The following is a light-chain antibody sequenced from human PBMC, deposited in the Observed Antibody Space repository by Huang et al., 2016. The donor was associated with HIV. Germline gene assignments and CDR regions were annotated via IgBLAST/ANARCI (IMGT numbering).Light chain of an antibody. CDR1: QSVSSSY. J-gene: IGKJ1*01. CDR2: GAS. Sequence: EIVLTQSPGTLSLSPGEIATLSCRASQSVSSSYLGWYQQKPGQAPRLLIYGASSRATGLPDRFSGSGSGTDFTLTISRLEPEDFAVYYCQQYGSSPPAFGQGTKVEIK. V-gene: IGKV3-20*01. CDR3: QQYGSSPPA.